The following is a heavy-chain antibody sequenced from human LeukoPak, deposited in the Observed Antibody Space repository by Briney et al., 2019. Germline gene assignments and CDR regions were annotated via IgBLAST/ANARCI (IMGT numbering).Heavy chain of an antibody. J-gene: IGHJ4*02. D-gene: IGHD3-10*01. Sequence: PGGTLRLSCAASGFTFSSYGMGWVRQAPGKGLEWVSAISGSGGSTYYADSVKGRFTISRDDSKNTLYLQMNSLRAEDTAVYYCAKLWFGELFYFDYWGQGTLVTVSS. V-gene: IGHV3-23*01. CDR3: AKLWFGELFYFDY. CDR2: ISGSGGST. CDR1: GFTFSSYG.